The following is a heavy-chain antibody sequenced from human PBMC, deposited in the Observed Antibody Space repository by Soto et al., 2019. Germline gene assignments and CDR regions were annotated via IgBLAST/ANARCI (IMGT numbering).Heavy chain of an antibody. CDR1: GGTFSSYA. Sequence: QVQLVQSGAEVKKPGSSVKVSCKASGGTFSSYAISWVRQAPGQGLEWMGGIIPIFGIANYAQKFQGRVTITADESTSTAYMELSSLRSEDTAVYYCARGDWNDWGLGGHYYYGMDVWGQGTTVTVSS. V-gene: IGHV1-69*01. CDR2: IIPIFGIA. D-gene: IGHD1-1*01. CDR3: ARGDWNDWGLGGHYYYGMDV. J-gene: IGHJ6*02.